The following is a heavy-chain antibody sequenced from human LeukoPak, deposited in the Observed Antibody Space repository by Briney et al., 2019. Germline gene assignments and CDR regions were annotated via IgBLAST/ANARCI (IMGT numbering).Heavy chain of an antibody. V-gene: IGHV4-34*01. CDR1: GGSFSGYY. CDR3: AGPRTGGFSQLVQPRPFDY. CDR2: INHSGST. Sequence: SETLSLTCAVYGGSFSGYYWSWIRQPPGKGLEWIGEINHSGSTNYNPSLKSRVTISVDTSKNQFPLKLSSVTAADTAVYYCAGPRTGGFSQLVQPRPFDYWGQGTLVTVSS. D-gene: IGHD6-6*01. J-gene: IGHJ4*02.